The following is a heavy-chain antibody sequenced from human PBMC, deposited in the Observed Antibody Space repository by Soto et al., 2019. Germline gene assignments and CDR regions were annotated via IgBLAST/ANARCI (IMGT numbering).Heavy chain of an antibody. D-gene: IGHD6-13*01. CDR3: VRSWAY. Sequence: EVQLLESGGGLVQPGGSLRLSCAASGFSFSSYGMNWVRLAPGEGLEWVSTVSPAGTTLCADSVRGRFTISRDNSKSTVDLQMNGLRVDDTAIYYCVRSWAYWGRGTVVTVSS. CDR1: GFSFSSYG. J-gene: IGHJ4*02. CDR2: VSPAGTT. V-gene: IGHV3-23*01.